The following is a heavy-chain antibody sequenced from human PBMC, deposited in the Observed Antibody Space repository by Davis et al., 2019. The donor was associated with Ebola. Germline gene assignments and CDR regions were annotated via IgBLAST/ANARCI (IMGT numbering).Heavy chain of an antibody. V-gene: IGHV1-8*01. D-gene: IGHD6-6*01. CDR1: GYTFSSYD. J-gene: IGHJ5*02. CDR3: TRGIARRQLGSWFDP. Sequence: ASVKVPCKASGYTFSSYDINWVRQATGQGLEWMGWMNPSSGNTGYAQKFQGRVTMTRDTSITTAYMELSSLSFDDTAVYFCTRGIARRQLGSWFDPWGQGTPVTVSS. CDR2: MNPSSGNT.